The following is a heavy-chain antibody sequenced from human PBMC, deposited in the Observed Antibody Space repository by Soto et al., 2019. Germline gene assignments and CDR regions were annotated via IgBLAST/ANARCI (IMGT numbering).Heavy chain of an antibody. Sequence: PGGSLRPSCGASGLTFSDHYMTWRGQAPGKGLEWVSKISSGGSTMYYADSVKGRFTVSRDNAKNSVYLQMDSLRAEDTAVYYCASDPFYYASAYWGQGTLVTVSS. CDR1: GLTFSDHY. D-gene: IGHD3-10*01. CDR3: ASDPFYYASAY. J-gene: IGHJ4*02. CDR2: ISSGGSTM. V-gene: IGHV3-11*01.